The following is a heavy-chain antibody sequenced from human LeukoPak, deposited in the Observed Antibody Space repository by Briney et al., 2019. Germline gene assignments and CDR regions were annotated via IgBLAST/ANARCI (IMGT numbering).Heavy chain of an antibody. Sequence: GGSLRLSCAASGFTFSSYAMYWVRQAPGKGLEYVSAISSDGGSTYYANSVKGRFTISRDNSKNTLYLQMNSLTVEDTAVYYCAKSAAVVYGMDVWGQGTTVTVSS. D-gene: IGHD6-19*01. V-gene: IGHV3-64*01. CDR3: AKSAAVVYGMDV. CDR1: GFTFSSYA. J-gene: IGHJ6*02. CDR2: ISSDGGST.